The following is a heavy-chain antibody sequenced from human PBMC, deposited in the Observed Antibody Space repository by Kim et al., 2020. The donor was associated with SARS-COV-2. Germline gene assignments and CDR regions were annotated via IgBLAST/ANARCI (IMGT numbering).Heavy chain of an antibody. V-gene: IGHV3-64*01. J-gene: IGHJ6*02. D-gene: IGHD3-3*01. CDR3: ARSIFGVDPDPPYYYYYGMDV. CDR1: GFTFSSYA. CDR2: ISSNGGST. Sequence: GGSLRLSCAASGFTFSSYAMHWVRQAPGKGLEYVSAISSNGGSTYYANSVKGRFTISRDNSKNTLYLQMGSLRAEDMAVYYCARSIFGVDPDPPYYYYYGMDVWGQGTTVTVSS.